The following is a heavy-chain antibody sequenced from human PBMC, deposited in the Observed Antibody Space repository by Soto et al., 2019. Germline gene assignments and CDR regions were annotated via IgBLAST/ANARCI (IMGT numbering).Heavy chain of an antibody. CDR2: ISTNGGRT. CDR1: GFTFSSYA. Sequence: GSLRLSCSASGFTFSSYALHWVRQAPGKGRECVSGISTNGGRTYYADAVKYRFLISRDNSNNTVYLHMNSLRLEDTAVYFCVRCYVCGSSRYFDYWGQGTLVTVSS. D-gene: IGHD3-16*01. CDR3: VRCYVCGSSRYFDY. J-gene: IGHJ4*02. V-gene: IGHV3-64D*06.